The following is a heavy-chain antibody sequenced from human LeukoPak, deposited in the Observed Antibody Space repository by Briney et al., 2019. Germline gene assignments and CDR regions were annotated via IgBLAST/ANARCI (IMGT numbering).Heavy chain of an antibody. D-gene: IGHD7-27*01. CDR1: GGSISSYY. V-gene: IGHV4-4*07. CDR3: AKLGSPRAY. Sequence: SETLSLTYTVSGGSISSYYWSWIRQPAGKGLEWIGRVYTSGTTYYNPSLKTRVSILLDESKNQVSLKLTSVTAADTAVYYCAKLGSPRAYWGQGILVRVSS. J-gene: IGHJ4*02. CDR2: VYTSGTT.